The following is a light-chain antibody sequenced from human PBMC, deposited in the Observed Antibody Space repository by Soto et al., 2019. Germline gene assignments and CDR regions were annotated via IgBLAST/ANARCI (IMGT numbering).Light chain of an antibody. CDR1: QSVSSC. V-gene: IGKV3-11*01. CDR3: QQHSNWPIT. CDR2: DAT. Sequence: EIVLTQSPATLSLPPGERATLSCRASQSVSSCLAWYQQKPGQAPRLLIYDATTRATGIPARFSGSGSGTDFTLTISSLEPEDFAVYYCQQHSNWPITFGQGTRLEIK. J-gene: IGKJ5*01.